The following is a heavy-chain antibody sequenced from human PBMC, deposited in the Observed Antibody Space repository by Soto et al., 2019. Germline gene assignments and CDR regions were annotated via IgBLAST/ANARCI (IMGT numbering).Heavy chain of an antibody. V-gene: IGHV1-2*02. J-gene: IGHJ4*02. Sequence: QVQLVQSGAEVKKPGASVKVSCKASGYTFTGYYMHWVRQAPGQGLEWMGWINPNSGGTNYAQKFQGRVTMTRDTSISTAYMELSRLRSDDMAVYYCATRYCSSTSCYTWAFDYWGQGTLVTVSS. CDR2: INPNSGGT. CDR1: GYTFTGYY. CDR3: ATRYCSSTSCYTWAFDY. D-gene: IGHD2-2*02.